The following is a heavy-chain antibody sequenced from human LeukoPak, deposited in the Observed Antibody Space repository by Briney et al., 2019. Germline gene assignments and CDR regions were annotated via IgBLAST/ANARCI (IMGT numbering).Heavy chain of an antibody. Sequence: GRSLRLSCAASGFTFDDYAMHWVRQAPGKGLEWVSGISWNSGSIGYADSVKGRFTISRDNAKNSLYLQMNSLRAEDTAVYYCAKVMVGGDYFDYWGQGTLVTSPQ. CDR3: AKVMVGGDYFDY. CDR1: GFTFDDYA. V-gene: IGHV3-9*01. J-gene: IGHJ4*02. CDR2: ISWNSGSI. D-gene: IGHD3-10*01.